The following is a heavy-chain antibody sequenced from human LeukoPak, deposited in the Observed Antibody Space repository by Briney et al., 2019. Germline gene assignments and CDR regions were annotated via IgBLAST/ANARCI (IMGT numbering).Heavy chain of an antibody. CDR2: INTDGTVT. CDR3: ATKQWLAPPPDS. D-gene: IGHD6-19*01. Sequence: PGGSPRLSCVASGFTFSKYWMLWVRQAPGKGLESVSRINTDGTVTTYADSVKGRFTVSRDNADNTMFLQMNSVRDEDTAVYYCATKQWLAPPPDSWGQGTPVTVSS. CDR1: GFTFSKYW. J-gene: IGHJ4*02. V-gene: IGHV3-74*01.